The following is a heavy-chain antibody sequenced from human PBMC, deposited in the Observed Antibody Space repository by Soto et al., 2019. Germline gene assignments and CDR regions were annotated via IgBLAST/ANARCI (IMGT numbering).Heavy chain of an antibody. V-gene: IGHV3-30-3*01. J-gene: IGHJ4*02. CDR3: ARIGWAVAGSYYFDY. D-gene: IGHD6-19*01. Sequence: QVQLVESGGGVVQPGRSLRLSCAASGFTFSSYAMHWVRQAPGKGLEWVAVISSDGNNKYYAGSVKGRFTISRDNSKNTLYLQMNSLRAEDTAVYYCARIGWAVAGSYYFDYWGQGTLVTVSS. CDR2: ISSDGNNK. CDR1: GFTFSSYA.